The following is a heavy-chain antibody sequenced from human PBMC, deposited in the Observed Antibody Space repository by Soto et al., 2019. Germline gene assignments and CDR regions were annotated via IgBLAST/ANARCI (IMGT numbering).Heavy chain of an antibody. CDR2: ISYDGSNK. CDR1: GFTFTSCA. Sequence: PGGSLRLSCAASGFTFTSCAMHWVRQAPGKGLEWVAVISYDGSNKYYADSVKGRFTISRDNSKNTLYLQMNSLRAEDTAVYYCAREESAVVLVPAAMPDYYYYGMDVWGQGTTVTVSS. CDR3: AREESAVVLVPAAMPDYYYYGMDV. V-gene: IGHV3-30-3*01. J-gene: IGHJ6*02. D-gene: IGHD2-2*01.